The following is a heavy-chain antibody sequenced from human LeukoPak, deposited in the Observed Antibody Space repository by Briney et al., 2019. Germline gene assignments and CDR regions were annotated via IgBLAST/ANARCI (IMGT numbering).Heavy chain of an antibody. CDR3: ARLTGTTGLDY. Sequence: PGGSLRLSCAASGFPFSSYWMSWVRQAPGKGLEWVANIKQDGSDKYYVDSLKGRFTISRDNAKNSLYLQLNSLRADDTAVYYCARLTGTTGLDYWGQGTLVTVSS. CDR1: GFPFSSYW. D-gene: IGHD1-1*01. J-gene: IGHJ4*02. V-gene: IGHV3-7*01. CDR2: IKQDGSDK.